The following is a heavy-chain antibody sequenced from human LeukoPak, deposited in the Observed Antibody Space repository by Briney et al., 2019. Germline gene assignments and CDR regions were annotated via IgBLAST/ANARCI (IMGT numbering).Heavy chain of an antibody. Sequence: GGSLRLSCAASGFTFSTYWMSWVRQAPGKGLEWVANIKQDGSETYYVDSVKGRFTVSRDNAKNSLYLQMNSLRAEDTAVYYCARGGSYCSSTSCYSGYYMDVWGKGTTVTISS. CDR3: ARGGSYCSSTSCYSGYYMDV. J-gene: IGHJ6*03. D-gene: IGHD2-2*02. CDR2: IKQDGSET. CDR1: GFTFSTYW. V-gene: IGHV3-7*04.